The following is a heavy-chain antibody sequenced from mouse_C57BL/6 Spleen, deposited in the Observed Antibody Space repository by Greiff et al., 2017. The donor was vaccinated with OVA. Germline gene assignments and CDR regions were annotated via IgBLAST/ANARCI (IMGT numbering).Heavy chain of an antibody. CDR3: ARYDGYSFDG. Sequence: QVQLQQPGAELVKPGASVKLSCTASGYTFTSYWMHWVKQRPGPGLEWIGMIHPNSGSTNYNEKFKSKATLTVDTSSSTAYMQLSSLTSEDSAVYYRARYDGYSFDGWGTGTTVTVSS. D-gene: IGHD2-3*01. CDR2: IHPNSGST. J-gene: IGHJ1*03. CDR1: GYTFTSYW. V-gene: IGHV1-64*01.